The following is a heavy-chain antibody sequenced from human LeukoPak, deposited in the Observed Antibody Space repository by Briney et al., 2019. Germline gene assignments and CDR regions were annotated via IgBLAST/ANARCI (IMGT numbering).Heavy chain of an antibody. CDR2: ISPSDGGK. CDR3: ARDVRYAFDI. V-gene: IGHV3-48*01. Sequence: GGSMRLSCATSGFIFKDYSMDWGRQAPGKGLEWVSYISPSDGGKYYRDSVKGRFTISRDNARNSLFLEMNGLRAEDTAAYYCARDVRYAFDIWGQGTMVTVSS. CDR1: GFIFKDYS. J-gene: IGHJ3*02.